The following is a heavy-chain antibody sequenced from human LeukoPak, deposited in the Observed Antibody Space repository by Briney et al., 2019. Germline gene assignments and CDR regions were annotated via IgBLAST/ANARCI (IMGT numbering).Heavy chain of an antibody. CDR3: ARTSQLVRWFDP. J-gene: IGHJ5*02. Sequence: SETLSLTCTVSGGSISSYYWSWIRQPPGKGLEWIGYIHYSGSTNYNPSLKSRVTISVDTSKNQFSLKLSSVTAADTAVYYCARTSQLVRWFDPWGQGTLVTVSS. CDR2: IHYSGST. V-gene: IGHV4-59*01. D-gene: IGHD6-6*01. CDR1: GGSISSYY.